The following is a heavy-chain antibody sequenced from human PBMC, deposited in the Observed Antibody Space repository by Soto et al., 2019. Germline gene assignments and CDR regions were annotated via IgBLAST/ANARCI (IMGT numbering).Heavy chain of an antibody. J-gene: IGHJ4*02. V-gene: IGHV1-69*01. CDR1: GGTFSSYA. CDR2: IIPIFGTA. Sequence: QVQLVQSGAEVKKPGSSVKVSCKASGGTFSSYAISWVRQAPGQGLEWMGGIIPIFGTANYAQKFQGRVTITADESTSTAYMELSSLRSEDTAVYYCAREVSEITMIVVVTRSYYFDYWGQGTLVTVSS. CDR3: AREVSEITMIVVVTRSYYFDY. D-gene: IGHD3-22*01.